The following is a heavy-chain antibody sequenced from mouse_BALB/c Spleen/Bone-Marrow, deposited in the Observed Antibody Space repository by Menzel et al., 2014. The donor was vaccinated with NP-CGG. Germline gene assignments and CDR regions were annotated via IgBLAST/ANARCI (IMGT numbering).Heavy chain of an antibody. CDR1: GFTFSDYY. J-gene: IGHJ3*01. D-gene: IGHD2-14*01. Sequence: DVHLVESGGDLVKPGGSLKLSCAASGFTFSDYYMYWVRQTPEKRLEWLATISDGGSYTYYPDSVKGRFTISRDNAKNNLYLHMSSLKSEDTAMYYCARDGDYKYAWFAYWGQWTLVTVSA. CDR2: ISDGGSYT. V-gene: IGHV5-4*02. CDR3: ARDGDYKYAWFAY.